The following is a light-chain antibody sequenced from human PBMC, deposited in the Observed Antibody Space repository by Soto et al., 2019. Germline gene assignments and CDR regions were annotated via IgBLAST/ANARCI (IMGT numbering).Light chain of an antibody. CDR2: GAS. CDR1: QSVSSSD. J-gene: IGKJ2*01. Sequence: EIVLTQSPGTLSLSPGERATLSCRASQSVSSSDLAWYQQKPGQAPRLLIYGASSRATGIPDRFSGSGSGTDFTLTIRRLEPEAFAVYYCQQYGSSPYTFGQGTKLEIK. V-gene: IGKV3-20*01. CDR3: QQYGSSPYT.